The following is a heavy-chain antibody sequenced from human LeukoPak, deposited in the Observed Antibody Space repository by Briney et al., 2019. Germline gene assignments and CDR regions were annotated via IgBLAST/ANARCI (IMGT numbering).Heavy chain of an antibody. Sequence: PGGSLRLSCTASGFTFSDYPMNWVRQAPGKGLAWVSYISSTSSTIYYADSVKGRFTISRDNAKHSLYLQMHSLRAEDTAVFYWSRAVAADIWGQGTQVTVS. J-gene: IGHJ1*01. CDR2: ISSTSSTI. CDR1: GFTFSDYP. CDR3: SRAVAADI. D-gene: IGHD6-19*01. V-gene: IGHV3-48*01.